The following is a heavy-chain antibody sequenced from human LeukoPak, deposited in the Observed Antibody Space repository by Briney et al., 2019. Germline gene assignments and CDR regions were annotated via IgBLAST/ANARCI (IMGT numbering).Heavy chain of an antibody. D-gene: IGHD3-22*01. CDR3: ARSPPPYYYDSSGPIDY. CDR1: GYTFISYS. CDR2: ISAYTGNT. Sequence: ASVKVSCKASGYTFISYSITWVRQAPGQGLEWMGWISAYTGNTLYAQKFQGRATMTTDTSTSTAYMELKSLRSDDTALYYCARSPPPYYYDSSGPIDYWGQGTLVTVSS. V-gene: IGHV1-18*01. J-gene: IGHJ4*02.